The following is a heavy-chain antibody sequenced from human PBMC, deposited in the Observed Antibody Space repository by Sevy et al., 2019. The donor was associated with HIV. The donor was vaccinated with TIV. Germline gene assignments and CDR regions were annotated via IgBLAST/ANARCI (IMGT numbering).Heavy chain of an antibody. V-gene: IGHV3-53*01. CDR2: ISAGIST. CDR3: TGDHWVQGSASFYFAS. D-gene: IGHD3-9*01. Sequence: GGSLRLSCAASGFSVRDNSMSWVRQAPGQGLEWVSFISAGISTYYDGSVQGRFTIPRDISWNMVYLQMNSLRPEDTAHFYCTGDHWVQGSASFYFASWGQGTLVTVSS. CDR1: GFSVRDNS. J-gene: IGHJ4*02.